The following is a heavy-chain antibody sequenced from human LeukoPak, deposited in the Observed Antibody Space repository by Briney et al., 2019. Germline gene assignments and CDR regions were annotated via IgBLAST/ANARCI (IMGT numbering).Heavy chain of an antibody. V-gene: IGHV1-2*02. D-gene: IGHD3-22*01. Sequence: GASVKVPCKASGYTFTGYYMHWVRQAPGQGLEWMGWINPKSGGTNSAQKFQGRVTMTRDTSISTAYMEVSRLRSDDTAVYYCATYYYDSSGYYFDYWGQGTLVTVSS. CDR1: GYTFTGYY. CDR2: INPKSGGT. J-gene: IGHJ4*02. CDR3: ATYYYDSSGYYFDY.